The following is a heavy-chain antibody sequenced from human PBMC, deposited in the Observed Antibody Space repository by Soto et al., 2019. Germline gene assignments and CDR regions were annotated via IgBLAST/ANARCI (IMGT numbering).Heavy chain of an antibody. V-gene: IGHV4-31*03. CDR3: ARYGLGAVDA. J-gene: IGHJ5*02. Sequence: SETLSLTCTVSGGSISSGGYYWNWIRQHPGKGLEWIGYTYYSGNTYYNPSLKSRVTISVDTSKNQFSLKLSSVTAADTAVYYCARYGLGAVDAWGQETLVTVSS. CDR2: TYYSGNT. D-gene: IGHD3-16*01. CDR1: GGSISSGGYY.